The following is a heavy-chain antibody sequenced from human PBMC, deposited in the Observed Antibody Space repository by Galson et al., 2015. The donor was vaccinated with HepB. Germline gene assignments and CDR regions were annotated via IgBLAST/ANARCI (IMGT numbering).Heavy chain of an antibody. V-gene: IGHV3-7*01. CDR1: GFTFTTYW. Sequence: SLRLSCAASGFTFTTYWMTWVRQAPGKGLEWVANIKEDGSEKYYADSVKGRFTISRDNAKNSLYLQMNSLRADDTAVYYCARDHPHLVSIFGVVTGHNDAFDIWGQGTMVTVSS. CDR2: IKEDGSEK. CDR3: ARDHPHLVSIFGVVTGHNDAFDI. D-gene: IGHD3-3*01. J-gene: IGHJ3*02.